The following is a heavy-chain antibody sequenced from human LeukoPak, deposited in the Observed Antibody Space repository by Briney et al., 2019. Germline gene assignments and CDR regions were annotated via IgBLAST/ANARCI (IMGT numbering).Heavy chain of an antibody. Sequence: ASVKVSCKASGYTFTGYYMHWVRQAPGQGLEWMGRINPNSGGTNYAQKFQGRVTMTRDTSISTAYMELSRLRSDDTAVYYCARDANWNYYMDVWGKGTTVTVS. D-gene: IGHD1-20*01. V-gene: IGHV1-2*06. CDR2: INPNSGGT. CDR3: ARDANWNYYMDV. CDR1: GYTFTGYY. J-gene: IGHJ6*03.